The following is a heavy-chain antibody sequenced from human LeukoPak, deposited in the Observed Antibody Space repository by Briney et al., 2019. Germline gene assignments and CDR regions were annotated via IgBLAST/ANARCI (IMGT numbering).Heavy chain of an antibody. V-gene: IGHV4-59*12. CDR3: ARVKLGYCSGGSCYPDY. D-gene: IGHD2-15*01. J-gene: IGHJ4*02. CDR1: GHSISSYY. CDR2: IYYGGST. Sequence: SETLSFTCTVSGHSISSYYWSWIRQPPGKGLEWIGFIYYGGSTNYNPSLKSRVTISVDTSKNQFSLKLSSVTAADTAVYYCARVKLGYCSGGSCYPDYWGQGTLVTVSS.